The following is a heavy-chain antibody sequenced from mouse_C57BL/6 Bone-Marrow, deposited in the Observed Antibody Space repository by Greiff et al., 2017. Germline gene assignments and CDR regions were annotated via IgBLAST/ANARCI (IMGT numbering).Heavy chain of an antibody. CDR2: IYPGSGST. D-gene: IGHD3-2*02. CDR1: GYTFTSYW. J-gene: IGHJ3*01. CDR3: ARDSSGYEETWFAY. V-gene: IGHV1-55*01. Sequence: VQLQQPGAELVKPGASVKMSCKASGYTFTSYWITWVKQRPGQGLEWIGDIYPGSGSTNYNEKFKSKATLTVDTSSSTAYMQLSSLTSEDSAVYYCARDSSGYEETWFAYWGQGTLVTVSA.